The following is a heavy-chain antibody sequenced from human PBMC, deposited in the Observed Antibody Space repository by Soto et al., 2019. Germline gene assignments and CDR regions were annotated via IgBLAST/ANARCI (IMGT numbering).Heavy chain of an antibody. CDR1: GFTFSSYG. CDR3: AKDLTITIFGVVDY. V-gene: IGHV3-30*18. CDR2: ISYDGSNK. J-gene: IGHJ4*02. D-gene: IGHD3-3*01. Sequence: ESGGGVVQPGRSLRLSCAASGFTFSSYGMHWVRQAPGKGLEWVAVISYDGSNKYYADSVKGRFTISRDNSKNTLYLQMNSLRAEDTAVYYCAKDLTITIFGVVDYWGQGTLVTVSS.